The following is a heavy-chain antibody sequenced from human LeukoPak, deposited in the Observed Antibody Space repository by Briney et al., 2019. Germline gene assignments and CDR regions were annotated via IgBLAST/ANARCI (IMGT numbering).Heavy chain of an antibody. CDR1: GFTFSSYG. J-gene: IGHJ3*02. CDR2: IRYDGSNK. Sequence: QSGGSLRLSCAASGFTFSSYGMHWVRQAPGKGLEWVAFIRYDGSNKYYADSVKGRFTISRDNSKNTLYLQMNSLRAEDTAVYYCVKDGNYYYDSSEDAFDIWGQGTMVTVSS. CDR3: VKDGNYYYDSSEDAFDI. D-gene: IGHD3-22*01. V-gene: IGHV3-30*02.